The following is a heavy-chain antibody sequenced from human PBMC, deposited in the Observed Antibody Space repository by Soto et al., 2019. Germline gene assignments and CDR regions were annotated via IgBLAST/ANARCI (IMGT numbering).Heavy chain of an antibody. CDR1: GFPFGNYA. V-gene: IGHV3-49*04. J-gene: IGHJ6*02. CDR2: IRSKVYAGTT. Sequence: GGSLRLSCTTSGFPFGNYAMTWVRQAPGKGLEWVSLIRSKVYAGTTEYAASVKGRFTVSRDDSKSIVYLQTDRLKTEDTALYFCATIRKVGRRPTGMDVWGQGTMVTVSS. CDR3: ATIRKVGRRPTGMDV. D-gene: IGHD2-21*01.